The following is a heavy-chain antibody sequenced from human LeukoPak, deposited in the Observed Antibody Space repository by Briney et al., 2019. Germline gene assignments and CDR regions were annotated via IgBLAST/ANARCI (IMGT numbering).Heavy chain of an antibody. CDR3: AKQGYYDFWSGLYWYFDL. CDR1: GVPISTYY. D-gene: IGHD3-3*01. J-gene: IGHJ2*01. Sequence: SETLSLTCSVSGVPISTYYWSWLRQSPGKGLEWIAYVYYNGDIMYNPSLKSRVTISLDTSKNQFSLSMTSVTAADTAVYYCAKQGYYDFWSGLYWYFDLWGRGTLVTVSS. V-gene: IGHV4-59*01. CDR2: VYYNGDI.